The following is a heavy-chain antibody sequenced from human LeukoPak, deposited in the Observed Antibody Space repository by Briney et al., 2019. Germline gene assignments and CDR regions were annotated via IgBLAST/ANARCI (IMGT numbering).Heavy chain of an antibody. J-gene: IGHJ4*02. D-gene: IGHD5-24*01. Sequence: SVKVSCKASGGTFSSCAISWVRQAPGQGLEWMGGIIPIFGTANYAQKFQGRVTITTDESTSTAYMELSSLRSEDTAVYYCASLEMATISYFDYWGQGTLVTVSS. CDR2: IIPIFGTA. CDR1: GGTFSSCA. CDR3: ASLEMATISYFDY. V-gene: IGHV1-69*05.